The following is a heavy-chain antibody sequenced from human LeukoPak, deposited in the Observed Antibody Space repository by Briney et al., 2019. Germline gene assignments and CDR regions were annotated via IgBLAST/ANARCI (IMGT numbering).Heavy chain of an antibody. CDR3: ARAGLPADYFDY. J-gene: IGHJ4*02. Sequence: PGRSLRLSCAASGFTFSSYGMHWVRQAPGKGLEWVAVIWYDGSSKYYADSVKGRFTISRDNSKNTLYLQMNSLRAEDTAVYYCARAGLPADYFDYWGQGTLVTVSS. V-gene: IGHV3-33*01. CDR1: GFTFSSYG. CDR2: IWYDGSSK.